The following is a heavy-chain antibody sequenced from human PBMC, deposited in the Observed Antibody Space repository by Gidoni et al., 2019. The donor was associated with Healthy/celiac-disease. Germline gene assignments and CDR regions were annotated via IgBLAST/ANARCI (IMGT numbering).Heavy chain of an antibody. CDR3: ARGPVLRFLEWLFYDAFDI. V-gene: IGHV3-30-3*01. J-gene: IGHJ3*02. Sequence: QVQLVESGGGVVQPWRSLRLSCAASGFTFSSYAMHWVRQAPGKGLEWVAVISYDGSNKYYADSVKGRFTISRDNSKNTLYLQMNSLRAEDTAVYYCARGPVLRFLEWLFYDAFDIWGQGTMVTVSS. CDR2: ISYDGSNK. D-gene: IGHD3-3*01. CDR1: GFTFSSYA.